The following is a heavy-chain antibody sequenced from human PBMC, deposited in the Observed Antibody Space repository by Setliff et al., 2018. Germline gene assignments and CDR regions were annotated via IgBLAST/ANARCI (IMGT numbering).Heavy chain of an antibody. CDR3: ARRYCSGGSCLEYYYYGMDV. Sequence: RASVKVSCKASGGTFSSYAISWVRQAPGQGLEWMGGIIPILGIANYAQKFQGRVTITADKSTSTAYMELSSLRSEDTAVYYCARRYCSGGSCLEYYYYGMDVWG. V-gene: IGHV1-69*10. CDR2: IIPILGIA. CDR1: GGTFSSYA. J-gene: IGHJ6*01. D-gene: IGHD2-15*01.